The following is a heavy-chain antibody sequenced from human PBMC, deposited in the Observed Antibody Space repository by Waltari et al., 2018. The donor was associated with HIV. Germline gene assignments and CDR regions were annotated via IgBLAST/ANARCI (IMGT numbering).Heavy chain of an antibody. D-gene: IGHD2-2*01. CDR3: ARTYCSSTSCYGGANWFDP. Sequence: QVQLQESGPGLVKPSQTLSLTCTVSGGSISSGSYYWSWIRQPAGKGLEWIGRIYTSGSTNYNPSLKCRVTISVDTSKNQFSLKLSSVTAADTAVYYCARTYCSSTSCYGGANWFDPWGQGTLVTVSS. CDR1: GGSISSGSYY. V-gene: IGHV4-61*02. CDR2: IYTSGST. J-gene: IGHJ5*02.